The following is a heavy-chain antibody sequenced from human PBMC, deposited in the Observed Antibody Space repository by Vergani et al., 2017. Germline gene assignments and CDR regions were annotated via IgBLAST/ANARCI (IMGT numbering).Heavy chain of an antibody. J-gene: IGHJ4*02. CDR2: ISSSSSYI. D-gene: IGHD2-2*01. V-gene: IGHV3-21*01. CDR3: ARAGPYCSSTSCPSDY. Sequence: EVQLVESGGGLVKPGGSLRLSCAASGFTFSSYSMNWVRQAPGKGLEWVSSISSSSSYIYYADSVKGRFTISRDNAKNSLYLQMNSLRAEDTAVYYCARAGPYCSSTSCPSDYWGQGILVTVSS. CDR1: GFTFSSYS.